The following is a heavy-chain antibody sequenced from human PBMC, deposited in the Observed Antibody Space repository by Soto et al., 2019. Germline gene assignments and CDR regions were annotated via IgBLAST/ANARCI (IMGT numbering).Heavy chain of an antibody. J-gene: IGHJ4*02. V-gene: IGHV3-23*01. Sequence: PGGSLRLSCAASGFTLSSYGMTWVRQAPGNGLEWVSGISGSGDNTYYADSVKGRFTISRDNSKTTLYLQMNSLRVEDTAVYYCANDPRRPFFWGQGSLVTVSS. CDR1: GFTLSSYG. D-gene: IGHD6-6*01. CDR2: ISGSGDNT. CDR3: ANDPRRPFF.